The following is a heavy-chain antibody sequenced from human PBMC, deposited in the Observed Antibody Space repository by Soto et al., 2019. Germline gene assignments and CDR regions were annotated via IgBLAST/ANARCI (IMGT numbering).Heavy chain of an antibody. CDR3: ATGALYYYDSSGVGGGY. CDR1: GYTLTELS. D-gene: IGHD3-22*01. V-gene: IGHV1-24*01. CDR2: FDPEDGET. Sequence: GASVKVSCTVSGYTLTELSMHWVRQAPGKGLEWMGGFDPEDGETIYAQKFQGRVTMTEDTSTDTAYMELSSLRSEDTAVYYCATGALYYYDSSGVGGGYWGQGTLVTVSS. J-gene: IGHJ4*02.